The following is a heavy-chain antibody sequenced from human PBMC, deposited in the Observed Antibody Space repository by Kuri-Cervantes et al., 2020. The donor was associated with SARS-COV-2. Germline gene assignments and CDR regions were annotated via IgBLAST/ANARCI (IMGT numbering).Heavy chain of an antibody. CDR2: VNPKTGGT. CDR3: VRFRYYDSSRHASEI. V-gene: IGHV1-2*02. CDR1: GYTFTDYY. J-gene: IGHJ3*02. D-gene: IGHD3-22*01. Sequence: ASVKVSCKASGYTFTDYYIHWVRQAPGQGLEWMGWVNPKTGGTKYAQKLQGRVTMTRDTSITTAYMELSRLRYDDTAVYYCVRFRYYDSSRHASEIWGQGTMVTVSS.